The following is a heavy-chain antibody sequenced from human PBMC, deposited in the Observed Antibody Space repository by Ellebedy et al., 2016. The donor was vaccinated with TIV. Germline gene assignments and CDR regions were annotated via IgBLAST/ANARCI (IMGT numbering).Heavy chain of an antibody. V-gene: IGHV3-74*01. Sequence: PGGSLRLSCAASGFTSSSYWMHWVRQAPGKGRVWVSRINTDGRTIDYADSVKGRFTISRDNAMNTLYLQMNSLRVEDTAVYFCARAGSYRFDYWGQGNLVTVSS. CDR1: GFTSSSYW. D-gene: IGHD1-26*01. CDR2: INTDGRTI. CDR3: ARAGSYRFDY. J-gene: IGHJ4*02.